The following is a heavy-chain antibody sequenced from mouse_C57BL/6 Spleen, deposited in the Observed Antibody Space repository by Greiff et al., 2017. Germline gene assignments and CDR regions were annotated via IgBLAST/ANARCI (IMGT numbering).Heavy chain of an antibody. D-gene: IGHD2-2*01. Sequence: QVQLKESGAELVKPGASVKMSCKASGYTFPTYPIEWMKQNHGKSQEWIGNFHPYNDDTKYNEKFKGKATLTVETSSSPVYVQLSRLTSDDSAVYYCARSYGYDGAWFAYWGQGTLVTVSA. CDR1: GYTFPTYP. J-gene: IGHJ3*01. CDR3: ARSYGYDGAWFAY. CDR2: FHPYNDDT. V-gene: IGHV1-47*01.